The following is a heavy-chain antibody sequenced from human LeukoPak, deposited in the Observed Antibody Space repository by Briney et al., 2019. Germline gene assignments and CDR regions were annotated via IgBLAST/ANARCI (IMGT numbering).Heavy chain of an antibody. CDR2: INDSGST. CDR1: GGSISSYY. J-gene: IGHJ4*02. D-gene: IGHD1-1*01. V-gene: IGHV4-59*08. Sequence: SETLSLTCTVSGGSISSYYWSWIRQPPGKGLEWIGYINDSGSTNSNPSLKSRVTMSVDTPKNQFSLKLSSVTAADTAVYYCTRRGRNNWGEGNDYWGQGTLVTVSS. CDR3: TRRGRNNWGEGNDY.